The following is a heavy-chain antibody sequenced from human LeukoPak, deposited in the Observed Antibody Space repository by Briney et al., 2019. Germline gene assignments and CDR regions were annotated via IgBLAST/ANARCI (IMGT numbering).Heavy chain of an antibody. J-gene: IGHJ4*02. V-gene: IGHV3-7*01. D-gene: IGHD5-12*01. CDR2: IRQDGSAK. CDR3: ARVEASGYDYGAFDY. Sequence: GGSLRLSCAASGFTFNRYWMSWVRQAPGKELQWVANIRQDGSAKYYVDSVKGRFTISRDNAKNSLYLQMNSLRAEDTAVYYCARVEASGYDYGAFDYWGQGTLVTVSS. CDR1: GFTFNRYW.